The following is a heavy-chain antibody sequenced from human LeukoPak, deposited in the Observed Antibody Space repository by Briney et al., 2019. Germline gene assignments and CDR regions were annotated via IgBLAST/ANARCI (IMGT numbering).Heavy chain of an antibody. Sequence: PSETLSLTCTVSGGSISSSSYYWGWIRQPPGKGLEWIGSIYYSGSTYYDPPLKSRVTISVDTSKNQFSLKLSSVTAADTAVYYCARAAVTVYDYWGQGTLVTVSS. CDR2: IYYSGST. J-gene: IGHJ4*02. D-gene: IGHD4-17*01. CDR1: GGSISSSSYY. V-gene: IGHV4-39*07. CDR3: ARAAVTVYDY.